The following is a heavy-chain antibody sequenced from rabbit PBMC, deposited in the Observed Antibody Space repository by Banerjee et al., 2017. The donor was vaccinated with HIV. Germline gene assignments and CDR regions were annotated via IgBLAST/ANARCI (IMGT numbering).Heavy chain of an antibody. CDR3: ARAYGGNSGGYFNL. CDR1: GFSFSNNYV. V-gene: IGHV1S45*01. D-gene: IGHD8-1*01. Sequence: QEQLEESGGDLVKPEGSLTLTCTASGFSFSNNYVMCWVRQAPGKGLEWIACIIVGSSGNTNYASWAKGRFTISQISSTTVTLQMTSLTAADTATYFCARAYGGNSGGYFNLWGPGTL. J-gene: IGHJ4*01. CDR2: IIVGSSGNT.